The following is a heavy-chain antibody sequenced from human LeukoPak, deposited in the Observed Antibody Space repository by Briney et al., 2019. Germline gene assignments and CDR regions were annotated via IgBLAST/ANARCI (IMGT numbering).Heavy chain of an antibody. CDR1: GFTFSGFA. CDR3: TRVFLKSYSDAFDI. D-gene: IGHD1-26*01. CDR2: IRSKAHNYAT. J-gene: IGHJ3*02. V-gene: IGHV3-73*01. Sequence: GGSLRLSCAASGFTFSGFAFHWVRQASGKGLEWVGRIRSKAHNYATVYAASVKGRFTISRDDSKNATYLQMNSLKTEDTAVYYCTRVFLKSYSDAFDIWGQGTMVTVSS.